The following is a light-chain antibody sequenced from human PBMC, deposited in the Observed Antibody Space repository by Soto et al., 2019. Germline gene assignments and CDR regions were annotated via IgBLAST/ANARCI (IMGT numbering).Light chain of an antibody. Sequence: DIQMTQSPSTLSASVGDRVTITCRASLTIGNWLAWYQHKPGKAPKGLIYKASSLVSGAPSRFSGSGSGTEFALTISSLQPDDFATYYCQPYYSYPWTFGQGTKVETK. CDR2: KAS. V-gene: IGKV1-5*03. CDR1: LTIGNW. CDR3: QPYYSYPWT. J-gene: IGKJ1*01.